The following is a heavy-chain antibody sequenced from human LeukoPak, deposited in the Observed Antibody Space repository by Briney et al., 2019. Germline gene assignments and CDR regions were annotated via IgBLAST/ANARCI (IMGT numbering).Heavy chain of an antibody. CDR2: IYYSGST. V-gene: IGHV4-31*03. J-gene: IGHJ1*01. CDR3: AVGDFGDYEYFQH. D-gene: IGHD4-17*01. Sequence: SETLSLTCTVSGGSISSGGYYWSWIRQHPGKGLEWIGYIYYSGSTYYNPSLKSRVTISVDTSKNQFSLKLSSVTAADTAVYYCAVGDFGDYEYFQHWGQGTLVTVSS. CDR1: GGSISSGGYY.